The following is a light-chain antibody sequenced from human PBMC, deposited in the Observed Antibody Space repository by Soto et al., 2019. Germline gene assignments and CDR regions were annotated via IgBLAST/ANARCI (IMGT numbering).Light chain of an antibody. V-gene: IGKV3-15*01. CDR3: QQYNNWTPVT. Sequence: EIVMTQSPATLSVSPGERATLSCRASQSVSSNLAWYQQKPGQAPRLLIYGASTRATGIPARFSGSGSGTGFTLTISSLQSEDFAVYYCQQYNNWTPVTLGPGTKVDIK. CDR2: GAS. CDR1: QSVSSN. J-gene: IGKJ3*01.